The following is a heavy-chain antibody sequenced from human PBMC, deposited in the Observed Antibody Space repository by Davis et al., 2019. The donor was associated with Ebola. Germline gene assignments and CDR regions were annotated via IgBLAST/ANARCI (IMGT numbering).Heavy chain of an antibody. Sequence: ASVKVSCKASGYTFTSYGISWVRQAPGQGLEWMGWISAYNGNTNYAQKLQGRVTMTTDTSTSTAYMELRSLRSDDTAVYYCARVTQLVATVRKLTYYYYGMDVWGQGTTVTVSS. CDR1: GYTFTSYG. V-gene: IGHV1-18*01. D-gene: IGHD5-12*01. CDR2: ISAYNGNT. CDR3: ARVTQLVATVRKLTYYYYGMDV. J-gene: IGHJ6*02.